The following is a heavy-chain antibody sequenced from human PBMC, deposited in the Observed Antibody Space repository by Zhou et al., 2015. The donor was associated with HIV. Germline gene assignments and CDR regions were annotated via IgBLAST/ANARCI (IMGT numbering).Heavy chain of an antibody. CDR2: ILPVFGKT. Sequence: QMQLVQSGAEVRKSGSSVKVSCKASGGSLATYAINWVRQAPGQGLEWMGGILPVFGKTDHAQKLQGRVTFTADASTSTAYLELSSLRSEDTAVYYCAREGWGSWYFDLWGRWHPGQCLL. J-gene: IGHJ2*01. CDR1: GGSLATYA. V-gene: IGHV1-69*01. D-gene: IGHD7-27*01. CDR3: AREGWGSWYFDL.